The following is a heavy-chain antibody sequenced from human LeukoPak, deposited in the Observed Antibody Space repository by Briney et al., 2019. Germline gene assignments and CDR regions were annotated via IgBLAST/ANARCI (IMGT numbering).Heavy chain of an antibody. D-gene: IGHD5-18*01. J-gene: IGHJ4*02. Sequence: GGSLRLSCAASGFTFSSYAMSWVRQSPGKGLEWVSAISGSGGSTYYADSVKGRFTISRDNSKNTLYLQMNSLRAEDTAVYYCAKGRGYSYSLIDYWGQGTLVTVSS. CDR3: AKGRGYSYSLIDY. V-gene: IGHV3-23*01. CDR1: GFTFSSYA. CDR2: ISGSGGST.